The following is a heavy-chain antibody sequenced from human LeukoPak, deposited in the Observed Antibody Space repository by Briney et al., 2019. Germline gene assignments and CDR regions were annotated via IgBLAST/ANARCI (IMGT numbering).Heavy chain of an antibody. D-gene: IGHD6-19*01. Sequence: SQTLSLTCAVSGYSISSGYYWGWIRQPPGKGLEWIGSIYHSGSTYYNPSLKSRVTISVDTSKNQFSLKLSSVTAADTAVYYCARGRSSSGWYNPLFDYWGQGTLVTVSS. CDR2: IYHSGST. J-gene: IGHJ4*02. CDR3: ARGRSSSGWYNPLFDY. CDR1: GYSISSGYY. V-gene: IGHV4-38-2*01.